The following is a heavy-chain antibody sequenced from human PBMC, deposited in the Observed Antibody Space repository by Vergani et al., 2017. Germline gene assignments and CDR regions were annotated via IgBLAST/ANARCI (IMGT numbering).Heavy chain of an antibody. CDR1: GYTFSNYY. J-gene: IGHJ4*02. Sequence: QVQVVQSGAEVKKSAASVKVSCKTSGYTFSNYYMHWVRQAPGQGLEWMGIINPSGGHTNYAPKFQGRVTMTRDTSTSTVYMELSSLSSEDTAIYYCARGDYGMLTGYRYWGQGTLVTVSA. D-gene: IGHD3-9*01. V-gene: IGHV1-46*03. CDR3: ARGDYGMLTGYRY. CDR2: INPSGGHT.